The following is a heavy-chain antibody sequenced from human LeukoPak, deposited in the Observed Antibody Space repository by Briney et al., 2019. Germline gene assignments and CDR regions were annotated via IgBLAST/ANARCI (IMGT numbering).Heavy chain of an antibody. CDR2: IYSGGST. V-gene: IGHV3-53*01. Sequence: PGGSLRLSCTASGFTFGDHPMSWVRQAPGKGLEWVSVIYSGGSTYYADSVKGRFTISRDNSKNTLYLQMNSLRAEDTAVYYCAGSQSPSYFDYWGQGTLVTVSS. CDR3: AGSQSPSYFDY. CDR1: GFTFGDHP. J-gene: IGHJ4*02.